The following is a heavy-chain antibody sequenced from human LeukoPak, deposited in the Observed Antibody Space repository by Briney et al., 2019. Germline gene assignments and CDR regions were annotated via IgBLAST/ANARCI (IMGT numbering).Heavy chain of an antibody. Sequence: PSETLSLTCTVSGGSISSSSYYWGWIRQPPGKGLEWIGSIYYSGSTYYNPSLKSRVTISVDTSKNQFSLKLSSVTAADTAVYYCARHPPRGSSGDAFDIWGQGTLVTVSS. D-gene: IGHD6-19*01. CDR3: ARHPPRGSSGDAFDI. V-gene: IGHV4-39*07. CDR1: GGSISSSSYY. CDR2: IYYSGST. J-gene: IGHJ3*02.